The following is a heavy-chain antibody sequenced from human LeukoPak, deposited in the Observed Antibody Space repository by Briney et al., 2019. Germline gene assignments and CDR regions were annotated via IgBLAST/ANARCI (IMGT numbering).Heavy chain of an antibody. Sequence: PGGSLRLSCAASGFTFSSYAMSWVRQAPGKGLEWVSAISGSGGSTYYADSVKGRFTISRDNSKNTLYLQMNSLRAEDTAVYYCAKALCRSTSCYRNYYGMDVWDQGTTVTVSS. V-gene: IGHV3-23*01. CDR3: AKALCRSTSCYRNYYGMDV. CDR1: GFTFSSYA. CDR2: ISGSGGST. J-gene: IGHJ6*02. D-gene: IGHD2-2*02.